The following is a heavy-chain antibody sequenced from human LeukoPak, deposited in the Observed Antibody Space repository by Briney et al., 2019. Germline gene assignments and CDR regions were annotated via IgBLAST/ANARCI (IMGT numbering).Heavy chain of an antibody. D-gene: IGHD2-15*01. V-gene: IGHV3-33*01. Sequence: PGGSLRLSCAASGFTFSSYGMHWVRQAPGKGLEWVAVIWYDGSNKYYADSVKGRFTISRDNSKNTPYLQMNSLRAEDTAVYYCARGYCSGGSCLQPVYYYGMDVWGQGTTVTVSS. CDR2: IWYDGSNK. CDR3: ARGYCSGGSCLQPVYYYGMDV. J-gene: IGHJ6*02. CDR1: GFTFSSYG.